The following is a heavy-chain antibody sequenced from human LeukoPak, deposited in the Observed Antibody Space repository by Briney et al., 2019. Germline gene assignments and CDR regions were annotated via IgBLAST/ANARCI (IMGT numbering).Heavy chain of an antibody. CDR3: ARGGGGSGSYPYYYYYYMDV. J-gene: IGHJ6*03. V-gene: IGHV1-69*01. CDR2: IIPIFGTA. CDR1: GGTFSSYA. Sequence: SVKVSCKASGGTFSSYAISWVRQAPGQGLEWMGGIIPIFGTANYAQKFQGRVTITADESTSTAYMELSSLRSEDTAVYYCARGGGGSGSYPYYYYYYMDVRGKGTTVTISS. D-gene: IGHD3-10*01.